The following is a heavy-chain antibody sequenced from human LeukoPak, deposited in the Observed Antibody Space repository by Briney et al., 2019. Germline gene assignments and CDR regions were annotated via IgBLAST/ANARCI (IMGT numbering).Heavy chain of an antibody. Sequence: ASVKLSCKASGYTFTSYYMHWVRQAPGQGLEWMGIINPNGGGTIYAQKFQGRVTMTRDTSTSTVYLELGSLRSEDTAVFYCARARERGYCSVGTCYNYYFMDVWGKGTTVTVSS. CDR3: ARARERGYCSVGTCYNYYFMDV. D-gene: IGHD2-15*01. CDR1: GYTFTSYY. CDR2: INPNGGGT. V-gene: IGHV1-46*01. J-gene: IGHJ6*03.